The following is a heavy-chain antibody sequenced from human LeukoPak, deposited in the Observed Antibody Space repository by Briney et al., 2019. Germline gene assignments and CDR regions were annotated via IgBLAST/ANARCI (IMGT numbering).Heavy chain of an antibody. CDR3: ATLSGDSHGYDY. V-gene: IGHV3-48*02. CDR2: ISSSSSTI. CDR1: GFVFSNYN. D-gene: IGHD5-18*01. J-gene: IGHJ4*02. Sequence: GGSLRLSCAASGFVFSNYNMHWVRQAPGKGLEWVSYISSSSSTIFYADSVKGRFTISKDNAKNSLYLQMNSLRDEDTAVYYCATLSGDSHGYDYWGLGTLVTVSS.